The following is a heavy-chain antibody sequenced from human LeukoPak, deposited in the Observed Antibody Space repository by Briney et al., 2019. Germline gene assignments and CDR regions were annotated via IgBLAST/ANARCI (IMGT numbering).Heavy chain of an antibody. Sequence: PSETLSLTCTVSDGSIRSYFWSWIRQPPGKGLEWIGYIYNSGSTNYNPSLESRVTISLDSSKNQFSLRLSSVTAADTAVYYCARRRDGYNYAFDIWGQGTMVTVSS. CDR2: IYNSGST. D-gene: IGHD5-24*01. CDR3: ARRRDGYNYAFDI. CDR1: DGSIRSYF. V-gene: IGHV4-59*08. J-gene: IGHJ3*02.